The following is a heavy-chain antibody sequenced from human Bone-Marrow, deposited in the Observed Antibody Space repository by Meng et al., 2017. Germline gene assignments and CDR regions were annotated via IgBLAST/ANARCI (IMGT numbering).Heavy chain of an antibody. CDR1: GYTFTGYY. J-gene: IGHJ6*02. CDR3: ARLRRWYYYGSGSPRKPEAMDV. CDR2: INPNSGGT. V-gene: IGHV1-2*02. Sequence: ASVKVSCKASGYTFTGYYMHWVRQAPGQGLEWIGWINPNSGGTNYAQKFQGRVTMTRDTSISTAYMELSRLRSDDTAVYYCARLRRWYYYGSGSPRKPEAMDVWGQGTTVTVSS. D-gene: IGHD3-10*01.